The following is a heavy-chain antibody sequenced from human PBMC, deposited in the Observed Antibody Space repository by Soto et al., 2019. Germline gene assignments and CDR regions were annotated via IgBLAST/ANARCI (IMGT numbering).Heavy chain of an antibody. Sequence: VQLVESGGGLVKPGGSLRLSCAVSGFTFSSYSMNWVRQAPGKGLEWVSSISSSSSYIYYADSVKGRFTISRDNAKNSLYLQMNSLRAEDTAMYYCARVYYGSGSDYPYGMDVWGQGTTVTVSS. J-gene: IGHJ6*02. CDR3: ARVYYGSGSDYPYGMDV. CDR1: GFTFSSYS. CDR2: ISSSSSYI. V-gene: IGHV3-21*01. D-gene: IGHD3-10*01.